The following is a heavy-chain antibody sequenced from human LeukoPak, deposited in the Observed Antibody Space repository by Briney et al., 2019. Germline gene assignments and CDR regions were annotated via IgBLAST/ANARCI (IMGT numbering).Heavy chain of an antibody. CDR1: GFTFSSYA. Sequence: PGGSLRLSCAASGFTFSSYAMSWVRQAPGKGLEWVSAISGSGGSTYYADSVKGRFTISRDNSKNTLYLQMNSLRAEDTAVYFCATVSLVVVSATQGDFWGQGTLVTVSS. D-gene: IGHD2-15*01. CDR2: ISGSGGST. J-gene: IGHJ4*02. V-gene: IGHV3-23*01. CDR3: ATVSLVVVSATQGDF.